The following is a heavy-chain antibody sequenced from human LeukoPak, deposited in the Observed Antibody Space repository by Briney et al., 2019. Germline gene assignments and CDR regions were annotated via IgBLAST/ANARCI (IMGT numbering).Heavy chain of an antibody. CDR3: AHSTRSGYYVC. D-gene: IGHD3-22*01. J-gene: IGHJ4*02. CDR1: GCSLSPSGMG. V-gene: IGHV2-5*02. Sequence: SGPTLVKPTQTLTLTCSFSGCSLSPSGMGVGWIRQPPGKALEWLALIYWDDDKRYSPSLKSRLAITKHTSKNQVVLTMTNMDPVDTATYFCAHSTRSGYYVCWGQGTLVSDSS. CDR2: IYWDDDK.